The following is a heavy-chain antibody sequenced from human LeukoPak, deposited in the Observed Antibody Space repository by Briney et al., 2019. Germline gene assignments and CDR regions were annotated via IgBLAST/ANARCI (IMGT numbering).Heavy chain of an antibody. J-gene: IGHJ4*02. V-gene: IGHV3-33*06. CDR2: KWYGGSNK. Sequence: GGSLRLPCAASGFPYSRLGMHYAPQAPGKGREGLAVKWYGGSNKYYADYVKGRLTISRDSYKNPLYVKLNTLSAEDRAVFYCAKGYCSGGSCYRLDYWGQGTLVTVSS. CDR1: GFPYSRLG. D-gene: IGHD2-15*01. CDR3: AKGYCSGGSCYRLDY.